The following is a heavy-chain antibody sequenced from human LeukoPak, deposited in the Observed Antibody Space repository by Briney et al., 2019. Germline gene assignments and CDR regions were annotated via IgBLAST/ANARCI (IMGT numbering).Heavy chain of an antibody. CDR3: ARVGSPWSDSDY. J-gene: IGHJ4*02. Sequence: SGTLSLTCAVYGGSFSGYYWSWIRQPPGKGLEWIGEINHSGSTNYNPSLKSRVTISVDTSKNQFSLKLSSVTAADTAVYYCARVGSPWSDSDYWGQGTLVTVSS. CDR1: GGSFSGYY. V-gene: IGHV4-34*01. CDR2: INHSGST. D-gene: IGHD3-16*01.